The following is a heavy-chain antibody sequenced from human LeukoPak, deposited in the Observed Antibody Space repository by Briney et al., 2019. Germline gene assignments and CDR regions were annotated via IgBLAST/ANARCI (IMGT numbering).Heavy chain of an antibody. CDR3: ARDRGMVRGVFDY. Sequence: SQTLSLTCTVSGGSISSGDYYWRWIRQPPGKGLEWIGYIYYSGSTYYNPSLKSRVTISVDTSKNQFSLKLSSVTAADTAVYYCARDRGMVRGVFDYWGQGTLVTVSS. V-gene: IGHV4-30-4*01. D-gene: IGHD3-10*01. CDR2: IYYSGST. CDR1: GGSISSGDYY. J-gene: IGHJ4*02.